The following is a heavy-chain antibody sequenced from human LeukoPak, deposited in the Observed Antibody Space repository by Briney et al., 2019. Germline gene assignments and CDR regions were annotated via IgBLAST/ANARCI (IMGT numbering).Heavy chain of an antibody. CDR1: GGTFSSYA. Sequence: GSSVKVSCKASGGTFSSYAISWVRQAPGLGLEWMGGIIPIFGTANYAQKFQGRVTITTDESTSTAYMELSSLRSEDTAVYYCARPGSGYCSGGSCYFPFDYWGQGTLVTVSS. J-gene: IGHJ4*02. CDR3: ARPGSGYCSGGSCYFPFDY. CDR2: IIPIFGTA. V-gene: IGHV1-69*05. D-gene: IGHD2-15*01.